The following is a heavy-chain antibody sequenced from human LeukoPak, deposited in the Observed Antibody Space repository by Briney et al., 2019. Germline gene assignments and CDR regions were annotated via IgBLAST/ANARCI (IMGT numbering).Heavy chain of an antibody. D-gene: IGHD5-24*01. Sequence: PGRSLRLSCAASGFTVSSNYMSWVRQAPGKGLEWVSVFYKGGNTYYADSVKGRFTISRDNSKNTVSLQMNSLRVEDTAVYYCARGDGYNFFDPWGQGTLVTVSS. CDR2: FYKGGNT. CDR3: ARGDGYNFFDP. J-gene: IGHJ5*02. V-gene: IGHV3-53*01. CDR1: GFTVSSNY.